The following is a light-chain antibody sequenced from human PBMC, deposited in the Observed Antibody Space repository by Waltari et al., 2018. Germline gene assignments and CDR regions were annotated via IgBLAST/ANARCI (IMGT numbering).Light chain of an antibody. CDR3: QQYDNWLGT. J-gene: IGKJ1*01. CDR2: GAS. Sequence: EIVMTQSPATLSVFQGERATLSCRASQSIRSNLAWYQHKPGQAPRLVIYGASTRATGIPARFSGSGSGTEYTLTISSLQSEDFAVYFCQQYDNWLGTFGQGTKVEIK. CDR1: QSIRSN. V-gene: IGKV3-15*01.